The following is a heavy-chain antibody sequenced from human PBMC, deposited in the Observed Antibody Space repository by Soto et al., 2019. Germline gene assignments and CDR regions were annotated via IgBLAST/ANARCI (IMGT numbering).Heavy chain of an antibody. CDR3: AKAITYYYDSRGFFDY. CDR1: GFTFSSYA. D-gene: IGHD3-22*01. V-gene: IGHV3-23*01. J-gene: IGHJ4*02. CDR2: ISCSGGST. Sequence: PVGSLRLSCSASGFTFSSYAMSWVREAPGKGLEWVSAISCSGGSTYYADSVKGRFTISRDNSKNTLYLQMNSLRAEDTAVYYCAKAITYYYDSRGFFDYWGQGTLVTVSS.